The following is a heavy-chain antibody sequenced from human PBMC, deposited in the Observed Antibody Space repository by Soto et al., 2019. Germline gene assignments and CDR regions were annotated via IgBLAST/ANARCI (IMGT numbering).Heavy chain of an antibody. CDR2: ISAGGGGT. Sequence: QPGGSLRLSCAGSGFTLTRSAVSWVRQAPGKGLEWVSGISAGGGGTYYADSVKGRFTISRDVAKNTVYLQMNGLRAEDTAVYYCAKDLYDYVWGSSSSSDYWGQGTLVTVSS. CDR3: AKDLYDYVWGSSSSSDY. J-gene: IGHJ4*02. D-gene: IGHD3-16*01. CDR1: GFTLTRSA. V-gene: IGHV3-23*01.